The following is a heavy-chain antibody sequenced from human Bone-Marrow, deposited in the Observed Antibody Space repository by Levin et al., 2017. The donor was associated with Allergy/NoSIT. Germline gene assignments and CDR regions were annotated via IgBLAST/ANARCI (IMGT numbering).Heavy chain of an antibody. CDR1: GFIFSDYY. V-gene: IGHV3-11*01. CDR2: ISATGDKI. J-gene: IGHJ4*02. D-gene: IGHD3-16*01. CDR3: VRDNNWGDY. Sequence: SCAASGFIFSDYYMAWIRQTPEKGLEWVSFISATGDKIYYGDSLRGRVTISRDNARSSLSLQMHSLRVEDTGVYYCVRDNNWGDYWGQGTLVTVSS.